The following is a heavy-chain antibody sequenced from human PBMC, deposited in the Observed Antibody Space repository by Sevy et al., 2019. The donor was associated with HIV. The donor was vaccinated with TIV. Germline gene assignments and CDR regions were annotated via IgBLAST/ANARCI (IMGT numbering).Heavy chain of an antibody. D-gene: IGHD6-13*01. Sequence: GGSLRLSCAASGFIFSGYVMSWVRQAPGKGLEWVSTISGSGGSTYYADSVKGRFAISSDNSKNTLDLEMNSLRVEETAVYYCAKDASSSWTGGTFQHWGQGTLVTVSS. CDR3: AKDASSSWTGGTFQH. CDR1: GFIFSGYV. CDR2: ISGSGGST. J-gene: IGHJ1*01. V-gene: IGHV3-23*01.